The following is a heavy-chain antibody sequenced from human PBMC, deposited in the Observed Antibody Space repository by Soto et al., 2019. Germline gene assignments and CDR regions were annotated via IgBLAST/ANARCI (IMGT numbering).Heavy chain of an antibody. CDR1: GYTFTGYY. D-gene: IGHD2-2*01. V-gene: IGHV1-2*02. CDR2: INPETGGT. CDR3: ARERYQVISDAKDV. Sequence: GASVKVSCKASGYTFTGYYVHWVREAPGQGLEWMGWINPETGGTSYAQKFQGRVTLSRDTSINTAYLELSRLRFDDAAGYFCARERYQVISDAKDVWGQGPTGTVSS. J-gene: IGHJ6*02.